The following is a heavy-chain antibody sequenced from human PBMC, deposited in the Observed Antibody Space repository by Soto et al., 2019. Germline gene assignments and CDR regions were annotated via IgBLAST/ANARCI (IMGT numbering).Heavy chain of an antibody. V-gene: IGHV3-66*01. J-gene: IGHJ4*02. CDR2: IYSGGHT. Sequence: PGGSLRVSCAASGFTVSSNDYMTWVRQAPEKGLQWVSVIYSGGHTYYADPVKGRFTVSRDNSKNTLYLQMNSLRAEDTAVYYCARCRLGYDGNRWYYFDYWRQGTPVTVSS. CDR3: ARCRLGYDGNRWYYFDY. CDR1: GFTVSSNDY. D-gene: IGHD3-16*01.